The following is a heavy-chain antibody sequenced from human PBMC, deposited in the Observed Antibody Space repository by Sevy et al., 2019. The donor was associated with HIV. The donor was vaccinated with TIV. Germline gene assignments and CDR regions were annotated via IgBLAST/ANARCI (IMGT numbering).Heavy chain of an antibody. J-gene: IGHJ4*02. CDR1: GGSISSHY. V-gene: IGHV4-4*07. CDR2: IFISGDT. Sequence: SETLSLTCTVSGGSISSHYWSWIRQPAGKGLEWIGRIFISGDTNYNPSLKSRVTMSVDTSKNQFSLKLSSVTAADTAVYFCAREDHLGYCSSTNCHPTYFDYWGQGTLVTVSS. CDR3: AREDHLGYCSSTNCHPTYFDY. D-gene: IGHD2-2*03.